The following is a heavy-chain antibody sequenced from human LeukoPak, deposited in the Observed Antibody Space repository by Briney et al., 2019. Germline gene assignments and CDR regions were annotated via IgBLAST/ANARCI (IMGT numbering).Heavy chain of an antibody. CDR2: ISSGGSTI. J-gene: IGHJ4*02. V-gene: IGHV3-48*03. CDR3: ARDDILTGYPTPFDY. Sequence: PGGSLRLSCAASGFTFSSYEMNWVRQAPGKGLEWVSYISSGGSTIYYADSVKGRFTISRDNAKNSLYLQMNSLRAEDTAVYYCARDDILTGYPTPFDYWGQGTLVTVSS. D-gene: IGHD3-9*01. CDR1: GFTFSSYE.